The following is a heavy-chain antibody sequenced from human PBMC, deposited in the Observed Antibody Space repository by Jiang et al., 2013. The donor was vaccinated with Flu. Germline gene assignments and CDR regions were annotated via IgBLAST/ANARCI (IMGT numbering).Heavy chain of an antibody. CDR1: GFSFGNHA. D-gene: IGHD3-10*01. V-gene: IGHV3-30-3*01. CDR3: ARDRRYYYGSGGRRHYYYGMDV. Sequence: QLVESGGGVVQPGRSLRLSCAASGFSFGNHAMHWVRQAPGKGLEWVSIISYNASHKDYAESVKGRFTISRDNSKNTLYVQMNSLRAEDTAVYYCARDRRYYYGSGGRRHYYYGMDVWGQGTTVTVSS. CDR2: ISYNASHK. J-gene: IGHJ6*02.